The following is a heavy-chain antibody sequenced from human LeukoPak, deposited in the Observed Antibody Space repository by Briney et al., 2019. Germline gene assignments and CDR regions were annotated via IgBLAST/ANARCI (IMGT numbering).Heavy chain of an antibody. D-gene: IGHD6-19*01. CDR1: GYTFSSSG. J-gene: IGHJ4*02. CDR2: ISTYSANT. CDR3: ARDRIGVAGTAPEY. Sequence: ASVKVSCKASGYTFSSSGIYWVRQVPGRGLEWMGWISTYSANTHYAPNLQGRLTLTKDTYTSTAYMELRSLRSDDTAVYYCARDRIGVAGTAPEYWGQGTLVTVSS. V-gene: IGHV1-18*01.